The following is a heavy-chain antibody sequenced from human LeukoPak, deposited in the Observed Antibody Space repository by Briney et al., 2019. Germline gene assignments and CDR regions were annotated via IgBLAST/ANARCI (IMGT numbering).Heavy chain of an antibody. CDR1: GGSISSYY. CDR2: IYTSGST. Sequence: SETLSLTCTVSGGSISSYYRSWIRQPPGKGLEWIGYIYTSGSTNYNPSLKSRVTISVDTSKNQFSLKLSSVTAADTAVYYCARLRNEYSSSSPYYYYYMDVWGKGTTVTVSS. V-gene: IGHV4-4*09. CDR3: ARLRNEYSSSSPYYYYYMDV. J-gene: IGHJ6*03. D-gene: IGHD6-6*01.